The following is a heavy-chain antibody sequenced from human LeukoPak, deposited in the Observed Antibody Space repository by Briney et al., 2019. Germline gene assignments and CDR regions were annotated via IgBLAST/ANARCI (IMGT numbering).Heavy chain of an antibody. Sequence: GRSLRLSCVASGFTFSSYDMHWVRQAPGKGLEWVALIWYDGSNKYYADSVKGRFTISRDNAKNSLYLQMNSLRDEDTAVYYCAREYSGVFDYWGQGTLVTVSS. CDR3: AREYSGVFDY. CDR2: IWYDGSNK. D-gene: IGHD5-12*01. V-gene: IGHV3-33*01. J-gene: IGHJ4*02. CDR1: GFTFSSYD.